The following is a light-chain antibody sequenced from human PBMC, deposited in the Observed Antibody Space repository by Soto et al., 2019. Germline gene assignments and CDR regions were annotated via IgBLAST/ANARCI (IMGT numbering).Light chain of an antibody. CDR1: QTISSW. CDR3: EPSYTASGA. V-gene: IGKV1-5*03. Sequence: RASQTISSWLAWYQQKPGKAPKLLIYKASTLKSGVPSRFSCSGPGTEFDLTLRSLHSYCSATPICEPSYTASGAVGQGTKVDIK. CDR2: KAS. J-gene: IGKJ1*01.